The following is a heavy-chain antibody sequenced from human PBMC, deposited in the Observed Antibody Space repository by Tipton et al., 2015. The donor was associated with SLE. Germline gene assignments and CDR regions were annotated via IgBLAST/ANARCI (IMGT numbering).Heavy chain of an antibody. CDR1: GFTFSSYA. CDR3: ARAAVAGTGGDYYYYYMDV. D-gene: IGHD6-19*01. V-gene: IGHV3-30*04. Sequence: SLRLSCAASGFTFSSYAMHWVRQAPGKGLEWVAVISYDGSNKYYADSVKDRFTISRDNSKNTLYLQMNSLRAEDTAVYYCARAAVAGTGGDYYYYYMDVWGKGTTVTVSS. J-gene: IGHJ6*03. CDR2: ISYDGSNK.